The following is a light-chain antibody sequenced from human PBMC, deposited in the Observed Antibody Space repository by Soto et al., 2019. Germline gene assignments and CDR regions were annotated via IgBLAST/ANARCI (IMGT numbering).Light chain of an antibody. CDR2: ATS. CDR3: QQYSIPWT. Sequence: SLLTLSPGTLSLSPVQRATLSCRASQSISSNFLAWYQQMPGQAPRLLIYATSSRATGIPGRFRGSGSGTDFTLTISRLEHEDFAVYCCQQYSIPWTFGQGTKVDIK. J-gene: IGKJ1*01. CDR1: QSISSNF. V-gene: IGKV3-20*01.